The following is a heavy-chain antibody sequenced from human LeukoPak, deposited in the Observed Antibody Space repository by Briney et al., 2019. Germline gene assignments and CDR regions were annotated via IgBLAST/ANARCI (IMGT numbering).Heavy chain of an antibody. CDR1: GGSISSSNW. CDR3: SREMGAGLMDY. Sequence: SETLSLTCAVSGGSISSSNWWSWVRQPPGEGLEWIGSIYYSGSTYYNSSLQSRVTISVHMSNNQFALKLSSVTAADPAVYYCSREMGAGLMDYGGQGTLVTVSS. D-gene: IGHD3-9*01. CDR2: IYYSGST. V-gene: IGHV4-4*02. J-gene: IGHJ4*02.